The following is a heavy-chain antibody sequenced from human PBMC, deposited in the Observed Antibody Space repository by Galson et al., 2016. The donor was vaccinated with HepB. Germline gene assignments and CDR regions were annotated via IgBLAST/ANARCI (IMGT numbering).Heavy chain of an antibody. V-gene: IGHV4-4*01. Sequence: ETLSLTCAVYGASISDSNWWTWVRHVPGKGLEWIGEIYHTGTSNNNPFLSSRFTLSVDKSRNQFSLNVTSVTAADTAVYCCARAAIIPGARMVFDPWGQGILVTVSS. D-gene: IGHD2-2*01. CDR3: ARAAIIPGARMVFDP. CDR2: IYHTGTS. CDR1: GASISDSNW. J-gene: IGHJ5*02.